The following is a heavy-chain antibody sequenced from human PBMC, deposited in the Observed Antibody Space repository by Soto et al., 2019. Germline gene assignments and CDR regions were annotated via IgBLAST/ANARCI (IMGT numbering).Heavy chain of an antibody. CDR2: ISGSGGST. Sequence: GGSLRLSCAASGFTFSSYAMSWVRQAPGKGLEWVSAISGSGGSTYYADSVKGRFTISRDNSKNKLYLQMNSLRAEDTAVYYCAKRRFGVVIMRVTEIDAFDIWGQGTMVTVSS. J-gene: IGHJ3*02. D-gene: IGHD3-3*01. CDR1: GFTFSSYA. V-gene: IGHV3-23*01. CDR3: AKRRFGVVIMRVTEIDAFDI.